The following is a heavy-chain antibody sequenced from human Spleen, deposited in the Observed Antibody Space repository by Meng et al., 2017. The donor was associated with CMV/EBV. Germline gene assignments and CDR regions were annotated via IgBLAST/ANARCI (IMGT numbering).Heavy chain of an antibody. D-gene: IGHD5-12*01. CDR3: VPEIVATFGYYFDY. CDR2: IYSGGST. J-gene: IGHJ4*02. V-gene: IGHV3-66*02. CDR1: GFTVSSKS. Sequence: GESLKISCAASGFTVSSKSMSWVRQAPGKGLERVSVIYSGGSTYYADSVKGRFTISRDNSKNTLYLQMNSLRAEDTAVYYCVPEIVATFGYYFDYWGQGTLVTVSS.